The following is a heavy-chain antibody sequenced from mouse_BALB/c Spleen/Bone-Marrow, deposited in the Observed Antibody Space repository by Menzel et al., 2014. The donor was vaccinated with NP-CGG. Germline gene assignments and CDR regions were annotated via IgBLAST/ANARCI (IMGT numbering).Heavy chain of an antibody. V-gene: IGHV2-6-7*01. CDR2: IWGDGST. CDR1: GFSLTGNG. CDR3: ARDAFLITRALDY. J-gene: IGHJ4*01. D-gene: IGHD2-4*01. Sequence: QVQLQQSGPGLVAPSQSLSTTCTVSGFSLTGNGVSWVRQPPGKGLEWLGMIWGDGSTDYNSALKPRLSITKDNSKSQVFLKMSSLQTDDTARYYCARDAFLITRALDYWGQRTSVTVSS.